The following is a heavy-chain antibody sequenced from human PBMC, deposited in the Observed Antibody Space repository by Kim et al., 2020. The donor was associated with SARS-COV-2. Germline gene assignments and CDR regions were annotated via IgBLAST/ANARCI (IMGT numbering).Heavy chain of an antibody. CDR2: ISWNSGSI. D-gene: IGHD6-13*01. CDR3: AKDSGIAAAGTSDY. CDR1: GFTFDDYA. Sequence: GGSLRLSCAASGFTFDDYAMHWVRQAPGKGLEWVSGISWNSGSIGYADSVKGRFTISRDNAKNSLYLQMNSLRAEDTALYYCAKDSGIAAAGTSDYWVQG. V-gene: IGHV3-9*01. J-gene: IGHJ4*02.